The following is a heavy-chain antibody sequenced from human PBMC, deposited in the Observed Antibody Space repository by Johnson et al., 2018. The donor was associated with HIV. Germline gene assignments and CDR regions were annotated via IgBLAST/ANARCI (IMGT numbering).Heavy chain of an antibody. Sequence: VQLVESGGGLVQPGGSLRLSCAASRFTFSSYWMHWVRQAPGKGLEWVGNIKQDGSEKYYVDSVKGRFTISRDNSKNTLYLQMNSLRAEDTAVYYCARDGGSTRGDAFDIWGQGTMVTVSS. CDR3: ARDGGSTRGDAFDI. J-gene: IGHJ3*02. D-gene: IGHD1-26*01. V-gene: IGHV3-7*01. CDR1: RFTFSSYW. CDR2: IKQDGSEK.